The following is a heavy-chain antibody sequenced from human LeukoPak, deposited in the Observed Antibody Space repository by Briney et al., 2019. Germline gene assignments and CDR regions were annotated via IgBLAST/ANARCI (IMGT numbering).Heavy chain of an antibody. Sequence: SETLSLTCAVYGVSFSGYYWSWIRQPPGKGLEWIGYFYYSGSTNYNPSLKSRVTISVDTSKNQFSLKLKSVTAADTAVYYCANTANWESVGAFDIWGQGTMVTVSS. CDR2: FYYSGST. D-gene: IGHD7-27*01. J-gene: IGHJ3*02. CDR3: ANTANWESVGAFDI. CDR1: GVSFSGYY. V-gene: IGHV4-59*08.